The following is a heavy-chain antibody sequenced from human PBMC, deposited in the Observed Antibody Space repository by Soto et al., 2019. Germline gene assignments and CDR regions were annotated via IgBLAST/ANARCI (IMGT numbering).Heavy chain of an antibody. CDR1: GGSISSSSYY. Sequence: SETLSLTCTVSGGSISSSSYYWGWIRQPPGKGLEWIGSIYYSGSTYYNPSLKSRVTISVDTSKNQFSLKLSSVTAADTAVYYCAREGIAVAPNFDYWGQGTLVTVSS. D-gene: IGHD6-19*01. CDR3: AREGIAVAPNFDY. CDR2: IYYSGST. V-gene: IGHV4-39*02. J-gene: IGHJ4*02.